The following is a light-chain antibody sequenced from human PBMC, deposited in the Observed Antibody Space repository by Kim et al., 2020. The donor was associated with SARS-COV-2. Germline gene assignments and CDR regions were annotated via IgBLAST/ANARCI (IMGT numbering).Light chain of an antibody. CDR2: ANN. CDR3: AAWDDSLNGPL. Sequence: GQRLTIPCSGGYSNIGGNPVTWYQQLPGSAPKLLIYANNQRPSGVPDRFSASKSGTSASLAISGVQSEDEADYYCAAWDDSLNGPLFGGGTKVTVL. J-gene: IGLJ3*02. V-gene: IGLV1-44*01. CDR1: YSNIGGNP.